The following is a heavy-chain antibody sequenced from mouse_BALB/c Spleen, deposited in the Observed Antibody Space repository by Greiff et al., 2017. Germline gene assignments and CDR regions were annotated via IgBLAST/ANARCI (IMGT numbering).Heavy chain of an antibody. CDR2: IWGGGST. CDR3: AYGTNPFAY. J-gene: IGHJ3*01. V-gene: IGHV2-6-5*01. CDR1: GFSLTDYG. D-gene: IGHD2-10*02. Sequence: VQLQQSGPGLVAPSQSLSITCTVSGFSLTDYGVSWIRQPPGKGLEWLGVIWGGGSTYYYSALKSRLSISKDNSKSQVFLKMNSLQTDDTAMYYCAYGTNPFAYWGQGTLVTVSA.